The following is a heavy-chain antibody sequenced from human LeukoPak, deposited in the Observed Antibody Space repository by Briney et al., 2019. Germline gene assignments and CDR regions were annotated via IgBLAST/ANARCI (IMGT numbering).Heavy chain of an antibody. CDR2: IKQDGSEK. V-gene: IGHV3-7*01. J-gene: IGHJ4*02. D-gene: IGHD3-22*01. CDR1: GFTFSSYS. Sequence: GGSLRLSCAASGFTFSSYSMNWVRQAPGKGLEWVANIKQDGSEKYYVDSVKGRFTISRDNAKNSLYLQMNGLRAEDTAVYYCARGDYDSSGYEGSYYFDYWGQGTLVTVSS. CDR3: ARGDYDSSGYEGSYYFDY.